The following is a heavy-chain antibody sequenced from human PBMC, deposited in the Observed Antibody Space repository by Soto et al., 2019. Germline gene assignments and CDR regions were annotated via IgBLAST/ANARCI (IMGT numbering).Heavy chain of an antibody. CDR3: ATAEVDH. Sequence: PGGSLRLSCAASGFTFGDHWMHWVRQAPGKGLEWVSRVISDGNTIDYADSVKGRFTVSRDNAKSTLYLQMNSLRAEDTAVYYCATAEVDHWGPGT. J-gene: IGHJ5*02. CDR1: GFTFGDHW. CDR2: VISDGNTI. V-gene: IGHV3-74*01.